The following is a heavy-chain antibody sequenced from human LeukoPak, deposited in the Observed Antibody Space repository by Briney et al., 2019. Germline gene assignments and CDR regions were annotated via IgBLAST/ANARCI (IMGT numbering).Heavy chain of an antibody. CDR3: AREGDSSSMGWFDP. V-gene: IGHV4-59*12. CDR2: IYYSGST. Sequence: PSETLSLTCTVSGGSITSYYWRWIRQFPGQGLEWIGYIYYSGSTNYNPSLKSRVTISVDTSKNQFSLKLSSVTAADTAVYYCAREGDSSSMGWFDPWGQGTLVTVSP. CDR1: GGSITSYY. J-gene: IGHJ5*02. D-gene: IGHD6-13*01.